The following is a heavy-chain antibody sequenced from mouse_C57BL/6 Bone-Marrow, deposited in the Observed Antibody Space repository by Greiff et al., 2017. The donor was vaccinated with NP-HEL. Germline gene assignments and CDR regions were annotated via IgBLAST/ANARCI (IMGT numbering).Heavy chain of an antibody. V-gene: IGHV1-55*01. Sequence: QVQLQQPGAELVKPGASVKLSCKASGYTFTSYWIHWVQQRPGQGLEWIGDIYPGSGSTNYNETFKGKATLSVDTSSSTAYMQLSSLTSEDSAVYYCARSGYYDGPPVFEYWDQGTTLTVTA. CDR3: ARSGYYDGPPVFEY. CDR1: GYTFTSYW. J-gene: IGHJ2*01. CDR2: IYPGSGST. D-gene: IGHD1-1*01.